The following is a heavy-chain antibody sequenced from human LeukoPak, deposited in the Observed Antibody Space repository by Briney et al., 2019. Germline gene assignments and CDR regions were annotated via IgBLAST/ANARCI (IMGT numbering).Heavy chain of an antibody. CDR3: AKDLDYDILTGPFDY. J-gene: IGHJ4*02. CDR1: GFTFSSYA. CDR2: ISGSGGST. V-gene: IGHV3-23*01. Sequence: PGGSLRLSCAASGFTFSSYAMSWVRQAPGKGLEWVSAISGSGGSTYYADSAKGRFTISRDNSKNTLYLQMNSLRAEDTAVYYCAKDLDYDILTGPFDYWGQGTLVTVSS. D-gene: IGHD3-9*01.